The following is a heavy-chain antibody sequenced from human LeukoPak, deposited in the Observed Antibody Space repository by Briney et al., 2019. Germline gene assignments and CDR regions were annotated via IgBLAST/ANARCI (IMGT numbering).Heavy chain of an antibody. D-gene: IGHD5-18*01. CDR1: GGSFSGYY. CDR2: INHSGST. J-gene: IGHJ6*03. Sequence: SETLSLTCAVYGGSFSGYYWSWIRQPPGKGLEWIGEINHSGSTNYNPSLKSRVTIPVDTSKNQFSLKLSSVTAADTAVYYCARDTAAPDYYYYMDVWGKGTTVTISS. CDR3: ARDTAAPDYYYYMDV. V-gene: IGHV4-34*01.